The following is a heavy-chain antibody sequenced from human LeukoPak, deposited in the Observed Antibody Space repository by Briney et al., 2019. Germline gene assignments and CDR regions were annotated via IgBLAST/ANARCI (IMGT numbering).Heavy chain of an antibody. Sequence: GGSLRLSCAASGFTFTSYAMSWVRQAPGKGLEWVSSVSGSGDGTYYADSVKGRFTISRDNSKKTLDLHMDSLRAEDTAVYYCAIERLGGNYGDYAVDYWGQGTMVTVSS. J-gene: IGHJ4*02. V-gene: IGHV3-23*01. CDR2: VSGSGDGT. CDR3: AIERLGGNYGDYAVDY. D-gene: IGHD4-17*01. CDR1: GFTFTSYA.